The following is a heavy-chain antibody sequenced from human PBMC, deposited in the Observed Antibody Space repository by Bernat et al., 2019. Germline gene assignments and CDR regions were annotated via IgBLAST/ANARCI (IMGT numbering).Heavy chain of an antibody. J-gene: IGHJ4*02. V-gene: IGHV1-2*02. D-gene: IGHD3-9*01. CDR2: INPNSGGT. CDR3: ARGSAGSLYYDILTGYWPDY. Sequence: QVQLLQSGAGVKKLGAQVKVSCKAFGYTFTATYMHWVRQAPGQGLEWRGWINPNSGGTNYAQKFQGRVTMTRDTSISTAYMELSRLRSDDTAVYYCARGSAGSLYYDILTGYWPDYWGQGTLVTVSS. CDR1: GYTFTATY.